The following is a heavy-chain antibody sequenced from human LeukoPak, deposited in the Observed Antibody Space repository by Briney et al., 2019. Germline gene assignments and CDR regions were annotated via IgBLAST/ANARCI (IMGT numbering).Heavy chain of an antibody. CDR1: GFAFNIYT. V-gene: IGHV3-23*01. CDR2: INYSGGYT. J-gene: IGHJ4*02. Sequence: GGSLRLSCEASGFAFNIYTMNWVRQAPGKGLEWVPIINYSGGYTYYADSVKGRFTISRDNSKNTVYLQMNSLRPEDTATYYCAKDGHCPDSECGTQIAVAGYVDYWGQRGLVTVSS. CDR3: AKDGHCPDSECGTQIAVAGYVDY. D-gene: IGHD2-8*01.